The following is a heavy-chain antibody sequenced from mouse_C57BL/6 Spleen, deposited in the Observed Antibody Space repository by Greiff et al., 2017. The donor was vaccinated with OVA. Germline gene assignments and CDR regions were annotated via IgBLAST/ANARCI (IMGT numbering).Heavy chain of an antibody. J-gene: IGHJ4*01. CDR2: IDPSDSYT. Sequence: QVQLQQPGAELVMPGASVKLSCKASGYTFTSYWMHWVKQRPGQGLEWIGEIDPSDSYTNYNQKFKGKSTLTVDKSSSTAYMQLSSLTSEDSAVSNCERRNDDAAMDYWGQGTLVTVSS. V-gene: IGHV1-69*01. CDR3: ERRNDDAAMDY. CDR1: GYTFTSYW.